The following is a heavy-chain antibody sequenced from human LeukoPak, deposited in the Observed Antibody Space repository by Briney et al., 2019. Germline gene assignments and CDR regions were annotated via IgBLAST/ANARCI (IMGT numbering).Heavy chain of an antibody. J-gene: IGHJ4*02. V-gene: IGHV3-48*03. CDR3: ARCTTGRTFGSLREIKRSREIDY. D-gene: IGHD1-1*01. Sequence: HPGGSLRLSCAASGFTFSSYEMNWVRQAPGKGLEWVSYISSSGSTIYYADSVKGRFTISRDNAKNSLYLQMNSLRVEDTAVYYCARCTTGRTFGSLREIKRSREIDYWGRGTLVTVSS. CDR1: GFTFSSYE. CDR2: ISSSGSTI.